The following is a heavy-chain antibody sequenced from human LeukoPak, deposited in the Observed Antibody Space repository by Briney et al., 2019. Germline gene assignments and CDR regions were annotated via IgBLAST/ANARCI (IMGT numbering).Heavy chain of an antibody. CDR1: GFTVSSNY. CDR2: IYSGGST. Sequence: PGGSLRLSCAASGFTVSSNYMSWVRQAPGKGLEWVSVIYSGGSTYYADSVKGRFTISRDNSKNTLYLQMNSLRAEDPAVYYCASLSYGDYDFDYWGQGTLVTVSS. V-gene: IGHV3-66*01. D-gene: IGHD4-17*01. J-gene: IGHJ4*02. CDR3: ASLSYGDYDFDY.